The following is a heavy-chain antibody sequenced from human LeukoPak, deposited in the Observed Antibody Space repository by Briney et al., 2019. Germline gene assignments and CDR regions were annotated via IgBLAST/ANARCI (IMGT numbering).Heavy chain of an antibody. D-gene: IGHD5-24*01. J-gene: IGHJ5*02. CDR1: GGSFSGYY. Sequence: SETLSLTCAVYGGSFSGYYWSWIRQPPGKGLEWIGEINHSGSTNYNPSLKSRVTISVDTSKNQFFLKLSSVTAADTAVYYCARGEMATIIRLQRYNWFDPWGQGTLVTVSS. V-gene: IGHV4-34*01. CDR3: ARGEMATIIRLQRYNWFDP. CDR2: INHSGST.